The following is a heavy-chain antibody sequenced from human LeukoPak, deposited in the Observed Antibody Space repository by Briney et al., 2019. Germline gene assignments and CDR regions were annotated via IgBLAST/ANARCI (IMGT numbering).Heavy chain of an antibody. J-gene: IGHJ4*02. CDR1: GGTFSSYA. CDR3: ASATSFYSSSWSKDY. V-gene: IGHV1-69*13. D-gene: IGHD6-13*01. CDR2: IIPIFGTA. Sequence: ASVKVSCKASGGTFSSYAISWVRQAPGQGLEWMGGIIPIFGTANYAQKFQGRVTITADESTSTAYMELSSLRSEDTAVYYCASATSFYSSSWSKDYWSQGILVTASS.